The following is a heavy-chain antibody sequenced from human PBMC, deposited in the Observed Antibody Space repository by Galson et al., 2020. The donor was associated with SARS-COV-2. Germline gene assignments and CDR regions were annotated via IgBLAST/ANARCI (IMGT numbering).Heavy chain of an antibody. Sequence: DSVKVSCKASGYTFTSYGISWVRQAPGQGLEWMGWISAYNGNTNYAQKLQGRVTMTTDTSTSTAYMELRSLRSDDTAVYYCAREGGYYYDSSGLLDYWGQGTLVTVSS. CDR1: GYTFTSYG. D-gene: IGHD3-22*01. J-gene: IGHJ4*02. CDR2: ISAYNGNT. CDR3: AREGGYYYDSSGLLDY. V-gene: IGHV1-18*04.